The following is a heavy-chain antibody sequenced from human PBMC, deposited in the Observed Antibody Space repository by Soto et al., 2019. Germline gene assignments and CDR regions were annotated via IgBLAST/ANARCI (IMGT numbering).Heavy chain of an antibody. CDR2: ISYDGSNK. J-gene: IGHJ6*02. Sequence: QEQLVESGGGVVQPGWSLRLSCAASGFTFSSYGMHWVRQAPGKGLEWVAVISYDGSNKYYADSVKGRLTISRDNSKNTLYLQMNSLRAEDTAVYYCAKDITVAGSRWGYYYYYGLDVWGQGTTVTVSS. D-gene: IGHD6-19*01. V-gene: IGHV3-30*18. CDR1: GFTFSSYG. CDR3: AKDITVAGSRWGYYYYYGLDV.